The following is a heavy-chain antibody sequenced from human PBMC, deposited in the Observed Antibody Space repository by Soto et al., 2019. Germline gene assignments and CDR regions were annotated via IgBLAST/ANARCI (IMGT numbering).Heavy chain of an antibody. V-gene: IGHV2-5*02. CDR2: IYWDDDK. CDR3: AHIRDSSSLGVFDY. J-gene: IGHJ4*02. Sequence: QITLKESGPPLVKPTQTLTLTCTFSGFSLSTSGVGVGWIRQPPGKALEWLALIYWDDDKRYSPSLKSRLTITKDTSKNQVVLTMTNMDPVDTATYYCAHIRDSSSLGVFDYWGQGTLVTVSS. D-gene: IGHD6-6*01. CDR1: GFSLSTSGVG.